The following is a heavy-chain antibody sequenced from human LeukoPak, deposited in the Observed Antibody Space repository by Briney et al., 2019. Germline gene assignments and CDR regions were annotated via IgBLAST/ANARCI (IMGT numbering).Heavy chain of an antibody. D-gene: IGHD6-19*01. CDR2: ISSSGSTI. CDR1: GFTFSSYE. CDR3: AKDRPSSGWGGDAFDI. Sequence: GALRLSCAASGFTFSSYEMNWVRQAPGKGLEWVSYISSSGSTIYYADSVKGRFTISRDNSKNTLFLQMNSLRAGDTAAYYCAKDRPSSGWGGDAFDIWGQGTMVTVSS. V-gene: IGHV3-48*03. J-gene: IGHJ3*02.